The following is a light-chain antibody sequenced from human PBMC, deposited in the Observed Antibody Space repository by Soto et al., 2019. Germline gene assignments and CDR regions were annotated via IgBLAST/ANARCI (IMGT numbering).Light chain of an antibody. CDR1: QSISSDS. J-gene: IGKJ2*01. Sequence: IVLTQSPGTLSLSPGERATLSCRASQSISSDSLAWYQHKPGQPPRLLIYATSSRATGIPDRFSGSGSGNAFPHTIGRLEPEVFEEYYCPPNPFGQGTKLEI. V-gene: IGKV3-20*01. CDR2: ATS. CDR3: PPNP.